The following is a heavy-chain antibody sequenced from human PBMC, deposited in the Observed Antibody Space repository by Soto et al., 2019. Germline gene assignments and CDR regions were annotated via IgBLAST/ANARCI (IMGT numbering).Heavy chain of an antibody. D-gene: IGHD4-17*01. Sequence: GASVKVSCKASGGTFSSYTISWVRQAPGQGLEWMGRIIPILGIANYAQKFQGRVTITADKSASTAYMELSSLRSEDTAVYYCARVTVGDYVAGGAFDIWGQGTMVTVS. CDR1: GGTFSSYT. J-gene: IGHJ3*02. CDR3: ARVTVGDYVAGGAFDI. CDR2: IIPILGIA. V-gene: IGHV1-69*02.